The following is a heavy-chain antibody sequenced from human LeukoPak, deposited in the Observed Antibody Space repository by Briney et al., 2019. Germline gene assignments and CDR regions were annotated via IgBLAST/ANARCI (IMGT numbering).Heavy chain of an antibody. V-gene: IGHV4-39*07. Sequence: SETLSLTCTVSGGSISSSSYYWGWIRQPPGKGLEWIGSIYYSGSTYYNPSLKSRVTISVDTSKNQFSLKLSSVTAADTAVYYCARDAYYYDSSGYYGSPFDYWGQGTLVTVSS. CDR2: IYYSGST. CDR3: ARDAYYYDSSGYYGSPFDY. D-gene: IGHD3-22*01. CDR1: GGSISSSSYY. J-gene: IGHJ4*02.